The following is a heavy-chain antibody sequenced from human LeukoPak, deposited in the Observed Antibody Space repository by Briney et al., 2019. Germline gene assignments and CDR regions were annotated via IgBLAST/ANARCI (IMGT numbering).Heavy chain of an antibody. CDR2: FDPEDGET. J-gene: IGHJ6*02. V-gene: IGHV1-24*01. Sequence: ASVRVSCKVSGYTLTGLSIHWVRQAPGKGLEWMGGFDPEDGETIYAQKFQGRVTMTEDTSTDTGYMELRSLRSEDTAVYYCATDQRGAGLGFVYGSGSFNGLDVWGPGTTVTVSS. CDR3: ATDQRGAGLGFVYGSGSFNGLDV. CDR1: GYTLTGLS. D-gene: IGHD3-10*01.